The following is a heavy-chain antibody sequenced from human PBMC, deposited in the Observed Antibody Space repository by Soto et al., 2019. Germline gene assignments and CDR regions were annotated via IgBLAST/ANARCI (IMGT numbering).Heavy chain of an antibody. CDR3: ARHTPAISISDH. V-gene: IGHV4-39*01. Sequence: SETLSLTCIVSGGSISSCSYYRGCLRQPAGKGLEWIGSIYYSGSTYYNPSLKSRVTISVDTSKNQFSLKLSSVTAADTAVYYCARHTPAISISDHWGQGTLVTVSS. J-gene: IGHJ4*02. CDR2: IYYSGST. CDR1: GGSISSCSYY. D-gene: IGHD2-15*01.